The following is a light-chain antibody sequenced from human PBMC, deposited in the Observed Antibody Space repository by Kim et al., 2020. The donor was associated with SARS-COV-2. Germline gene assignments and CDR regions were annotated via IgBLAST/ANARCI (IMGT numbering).Light chain of an antibody. J-gene: IGKJ1*01. Sequence: ATINCKSSQSVLYTSNNKNYLAWYQQTPGQPPNLLIYWASTREYGVPDRFSGSGSGTDFTLTISSLQAEDVAIYYCQQYYSTPWAFGQGTKVDIK. V-gene: IGKV4-1*01. CDR3: QQYYSTPWA. CDR2: WAS. CDR1: QSVLYTSNNKNY.